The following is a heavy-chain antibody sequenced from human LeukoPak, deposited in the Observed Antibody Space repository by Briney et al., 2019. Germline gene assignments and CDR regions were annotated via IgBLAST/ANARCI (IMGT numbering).Heavy chain of an antibody. J-gene: IGHJ6*03. CDR3: ARESSGWYNYYMDV. D-gene: IGHD6-19*01. CDR2: ISAYNGNT. Sequence: ASVKVSCKASGYTFTSYGISWVRQAPGQGLEWMGWISAYNGNTNYAQKLQGRVTMTTDTSTSTAYMELRSLRSDDTAVYYGARESSGWYNYYMDVWGKGTTVTVSS. V-gene: IGHV1-18*01. CDR1: GYTFTSYG.